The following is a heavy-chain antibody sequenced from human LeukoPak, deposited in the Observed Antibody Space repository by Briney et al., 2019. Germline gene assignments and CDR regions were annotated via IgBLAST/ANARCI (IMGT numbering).Heavy chain of an antibody. J-gene: IGHJ4*02. Sequence: PGGSLRLSCAASGFTFSSYGMHWVRQAPGKGLEWVAVISYDGSNKHYADSVKGRFTISRDNSKNTLYLQMNSLRAEDTAVYYCAKESRASSSWYVATGNYFDYWGQGTLVTVSS. CDR2: ISYDGSNK. CDR3: AKESRASSSWYVATGNYFDY. V-gene: IGHV3-30*18. D-gene: IGHD6-13*01. CDR1: GFTFSSYG.